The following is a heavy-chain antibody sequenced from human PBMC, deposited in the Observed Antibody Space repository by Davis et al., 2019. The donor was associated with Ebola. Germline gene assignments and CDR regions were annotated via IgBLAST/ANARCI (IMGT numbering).Heavy chain of an antibody. J-gene: IGHJ5*02. CDR3: ARGSWSSTWSKRGAWFDP. CDR2: IYYSGST. CDR1: GGPISSYY. V-gene: IGHV4-59*12. Sequence: MPSETLSLTCTVSGGPISSYYWSWIRQPPGQGLEWIGYIYYSGSTNYNPSLKSRVTISVDTSKNQFSLKLSSVTAADTAVYFCARGSWSSTWSKRGAWFDPWGQGTLVTVYS. D-gene: IGHD6-13*01.